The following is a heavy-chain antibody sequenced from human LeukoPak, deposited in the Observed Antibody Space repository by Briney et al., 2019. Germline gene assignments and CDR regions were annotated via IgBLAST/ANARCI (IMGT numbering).Heavy chain of an antibody. CDR1: GFTFSSYA. CDR2: ISYDGSNK. CDR3: ARDQAAYDFWSAFMRAFGFDP. D-gene: IGHD3-3*01. V-gene: IGHV3-30-3*01. J-gene: IGHJ5*02. Sequence: GGSLRLSCAASGFTFSSYAMHWVRQAPGKGLEWVAVISYDGSNKYYADSVKGRFTISRDNSKNTLYLQMNSLRAEDTAVYYCARDQAAYDFWSAFMRAFGFDPWGQGTLVTVSS.